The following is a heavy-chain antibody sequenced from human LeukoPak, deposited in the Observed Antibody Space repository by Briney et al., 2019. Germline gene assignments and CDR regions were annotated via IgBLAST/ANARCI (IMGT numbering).Heavy chain of an antibody. CDR2: IKQDVSEK. D-gene: IGHD3-9*01. J-gene: IGHJ4*02. Sequence: PGGCLRLACAASGFTFSSYWMSWVRQAPGKGLGLVANIKQDVSEKYYVDSVKGRFTISRAIAKNSLFLQMNRLRAEDTAVYYCVGAGYYFDYWGQGTLVTVSS. CDR3: VGAGYYFDY. CDR1: GFTFSSYW. V-gene: IGHV3-7*04.